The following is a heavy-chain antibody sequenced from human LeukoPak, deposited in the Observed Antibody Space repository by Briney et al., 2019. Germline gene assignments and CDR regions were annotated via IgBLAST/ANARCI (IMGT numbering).Heavy chain of an antibody. CDR1: GFPFQSYW. Sequence: GGSLVLSCTASGFPFQSYWMNWVRQAPGKGLESVANINADGSDKYFMDSVKGRFSISRDNANNRLYLQMTSLRAEDTAVYYCMPGRGYWGQGTLVAVSS. CDR2: INADGSDK. J-gene: IGHJ4*02. CDR3: MPGRGY. D-gene: IGHD2-8*02. V-gene: IGHV3-7*01.